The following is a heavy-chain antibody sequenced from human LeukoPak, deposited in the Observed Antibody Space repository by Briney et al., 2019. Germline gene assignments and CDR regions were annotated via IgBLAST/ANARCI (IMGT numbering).Heavy chain of an antibody. D-gene: IGHD3-10*01. CDR3: ASGDYYGSGSYPNVYFDY. Sequence: GGSLRLSCAASGFTFSSYAMHWVRQAPGKGLEWVAVISYDGSNKYCADSVKGRFTISRDNSKNTLYLQMNSLRAEDTAVYYCASGDYYGSGSYPNVYFDYWGQGTLVTVSS. CDR2: ISYDGSNK. V-gene: IGHV3-30*04. CDR1: GFTFSSYA. J-gene: IGHJ4*02.